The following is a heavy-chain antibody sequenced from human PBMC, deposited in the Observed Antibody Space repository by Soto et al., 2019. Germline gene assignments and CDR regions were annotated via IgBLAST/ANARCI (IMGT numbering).Heavy chain of an antibody. CDR1: GGSFSGYY. CDR2: INHSGSI. D-gene: IGHD3-10*01. V-gene: IGHV4-34*02. J-gene: IGHJ4*02. CDR3: ARGGPGYYGSGSYYPR. Sequence: QVQLQQWGAGLLKPSETLSLTCAVYGGSFSGYYWSWIRQPPGKGLEWIGEINHSGSINYNPSLKRRVTTSVDTSRNQCSLRLNSVTAADTAVYYCARGGPGYYGSGSYYPRWGQGTLVTVAS.